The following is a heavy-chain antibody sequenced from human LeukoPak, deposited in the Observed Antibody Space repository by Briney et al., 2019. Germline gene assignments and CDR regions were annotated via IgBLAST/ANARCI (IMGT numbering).Heavy chain of an antibody. J-gene: IGHJ6*02. CDR3: AREKGPYGMDV. CDR2: IYYSGST. Sequence: TSETLSLTCTVSGGSISSYYWSWIRQPPGKGLEWIGYIYYSGSTNYNPSLKSRVTISVDTSKNQFSLKLSSVTAADTAAYYCAREKGPYGMDVWGQGTTVTVSS. CDR1: GGSISSYY. V-gene: IGHV4-59*01.